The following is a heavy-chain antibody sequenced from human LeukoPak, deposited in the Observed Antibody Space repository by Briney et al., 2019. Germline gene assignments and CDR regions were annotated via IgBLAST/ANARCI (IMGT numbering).Heavy chain of an antibody. CDR1: GGSISSSSYY. CDR2: IYYSGST. D-gene: IGHD1-1*01. Sequence: SETLSLTCTASGGSISSSSYYWGWIRQPPGKGLEWIGSIYYSGSTYYNPSLKSRVTISVDTSKNQFSLKLSSVTAADTAVYYCARQNWNRRCFDYWGQGTLVTVSS. CDR3: ARQNWNRRCFDY. V-gene: IGHV4-39*01. J-gene: IGHJ4*02.